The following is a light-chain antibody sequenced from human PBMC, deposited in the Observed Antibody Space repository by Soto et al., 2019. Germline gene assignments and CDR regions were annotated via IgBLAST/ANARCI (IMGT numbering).Light chain of an antibody. CDR3: QQYNNWPPT. V-gene: IGKV3D-15*01. CDR1: QSVSSY. J-gene: IGKJ1*01. CDR2: AAS. Sequence: EIVMTQSPSTLSLSPGERATLSCRASQSVSSYLAWYQQKPGQAPRLLIYAASNRATGIPTRFSGSGSGTEFTLTISSLQSEDFAVYYCQQYNNWPPTFGQGTKVDIK.